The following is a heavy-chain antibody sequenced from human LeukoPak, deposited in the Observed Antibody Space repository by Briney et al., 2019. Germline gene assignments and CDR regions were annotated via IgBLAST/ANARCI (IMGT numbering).Heavy chain of an antibody. CDR3: ARVWATLGAFDI. V-gene: IGHV3-30*14. CDR2: ISYDGSNK. D-gene: IGHD5-24*01. J-gene: IGHJ3*02. CDR1: GFTFSSYA. Sequence: GRSLRLSCAASGFTFSSYAMHWVRQAPGKGLEWVAVISYDGSNKYYADSVKGRFTISRDNSKNTLYLQMNSLRAEDTAVYYCARVWATLGAFDIWGQGTMVTVSS.